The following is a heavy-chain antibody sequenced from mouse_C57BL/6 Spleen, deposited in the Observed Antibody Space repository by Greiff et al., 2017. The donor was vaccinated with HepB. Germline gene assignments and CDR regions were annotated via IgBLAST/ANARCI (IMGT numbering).Heavy chain of an antibody. CDR2: IDPSDSYT. D-gene: IGHD3-3*01. Sequence: QVQLQQPGAELVMPGASVKLSCKASGYTFTSYWMHWVKQRPGQGLEWIGEIDPSDSYTNYNQKFKGKSTLTVDKSSSTAYMQLSSLTSEDSAVYYCARKESYYWYFDVWGTGTTGTVSS. CDR1: GYTFTSYW. CDR3: ARKESYYWYFDV. V-gene: IGHV1-69*01. J-gene: IGHJ1*03.